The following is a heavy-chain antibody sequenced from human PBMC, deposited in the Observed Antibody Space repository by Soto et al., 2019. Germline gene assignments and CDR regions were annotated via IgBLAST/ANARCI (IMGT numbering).Heavy chain of an antibody. CDR2: MNPNSGNT. Sequence: RASVKVSCKGSGYTFTSYYINWVLQATGQGLERMGWMNPNSGNTGYAQKFQGRVTMTRNTSISTAYMELSSLRSEDTAVYYCASSELAYYYYGMDVWGQGTTVTVSS. V-gene: IGHV1-8*01. CDR3: ASSELAYYYYGMDV. J-gene: IGHJ6*02. D-gene: IGHD1-1*01. CDR1: GYTFTSYY.